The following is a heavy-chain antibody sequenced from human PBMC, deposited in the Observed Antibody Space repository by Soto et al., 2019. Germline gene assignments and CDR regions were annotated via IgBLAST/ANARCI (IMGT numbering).Heavy chain of an antibody. CDR3: ARGSVAATSDYYYYGMDV. Sequence: GGSLRLSCAASGFTFISYGMHWVRQAPGKGLEWVAVIWYDGSNKYYADSVKGRFTISRDNSKNTLYLQMNSLRAEDTAVYYCARGSVAATSDYYYYGMDVWGQGTTVTSP. CDR1: GFTFISYG. V-gene: IGHV3-33*01. CDR2: IWYDGSNK. D-gene: IGHD6-19*01. J-gene: IGHJ6*02.